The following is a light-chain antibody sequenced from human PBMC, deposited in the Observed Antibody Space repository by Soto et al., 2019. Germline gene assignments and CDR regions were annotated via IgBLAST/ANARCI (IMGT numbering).Light chain of an antibody. CDR3: QQYTNYPWT. CDR2: EAS. CDR1: HSISSW. Sequence: DIQMTQSPSTLSASVGDRVTITCRASHSISSWLAWYQQKPGKAPKLLIYEASKLATGVPSRISGSGSGTEFTLTISSLQPDDFATYYCQQYTNYPWTFGQGTKVDIK. J-gene: IGKJ1*01. V-gene: IGKV1-5*03.